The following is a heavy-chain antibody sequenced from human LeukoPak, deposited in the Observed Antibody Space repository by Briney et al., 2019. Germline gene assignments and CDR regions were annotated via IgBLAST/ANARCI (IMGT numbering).Heavy chain of an antibody. J-gene: IGHJ5*02. CDR2: INPNSGGT. CDR1: GYTFTGYY. Sequence: GASVKVSCKASGYTFTGYYMHWVRQAPGQGLEWMGWINPNSGGTNYAQKFQGRVTMTRDTSISTAYMELSRLRSDDTAVYYCAREWVSIAGGTNWFDPWGQGTLVTVSS. D-gene: IGHD6-25*01. CDR3: AREWVSIAGGTNWFDP. V-gene: IGHV1-2*02.